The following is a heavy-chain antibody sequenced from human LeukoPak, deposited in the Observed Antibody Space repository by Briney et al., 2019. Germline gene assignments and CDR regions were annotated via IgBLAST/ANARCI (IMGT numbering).Heavy chain of an antibody. CDR3: AKAYCTGGSCYGRYYYGMDV. CDR2: ISYDGSTK. D-gene: IGHD2-15*01. J-gene: IGHJ6*02. V-gene: IGHV3-30*18. CDR1: GFTFSTYA. Sequence: GGSLRLSCAASGFTFSTYAIHWVRQAPGKGPEGLAVISYDGSTKYYADSVKGRFTISRDNSKNTMYLQMDSLRPEDTAVFYCAKAYCTGGSCYGRYYYGMDVWGQGTTVTVSS.